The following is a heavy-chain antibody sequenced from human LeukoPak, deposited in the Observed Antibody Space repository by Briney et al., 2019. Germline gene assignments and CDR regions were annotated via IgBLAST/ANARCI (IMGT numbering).Heavy chain of an antibody. CDR3: ARSQSQSGSYRYYFHY. D-gene: IGHD1-26*01. J-gene: IGHJ4*02. V-gene: IGHV4-61*08. CDR1: GVSVGSAGYY. Sequence: SETLSLTCSVSGVSVGSAGYYWTWIRQPPGKGLEWIGYIYYSGNTNYNPFLKSRVTMSLDTSKNRFSLKLSSVTAADTAVYYCARSQSQSGSYRYYFHYWGQGTLVTVSS. CDR2: IYYSGNT.